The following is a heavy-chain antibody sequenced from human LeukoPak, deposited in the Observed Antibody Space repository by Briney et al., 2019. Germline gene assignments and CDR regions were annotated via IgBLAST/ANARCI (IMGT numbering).Heavy chain of an antibody. CDR3: ASSEATTTPPPYGMDV. Sequence: PSETLSLTCAVSGGSISSGGYSWSWIRQPPGKGLEWIGYIYHSGSTYYNPSLKSRVIMSVDTSKNQVSLKLSSVTAADTAVYYCASSEATTTPPPYGMDVWGQGTKVTVSS. D-gene: IGHD5-12*01. CDR2: IYHSGST. J-gene: IGHJ6*02. CDR1: GGSISSGGYS. V-gene: IGHV4-30-2*05.